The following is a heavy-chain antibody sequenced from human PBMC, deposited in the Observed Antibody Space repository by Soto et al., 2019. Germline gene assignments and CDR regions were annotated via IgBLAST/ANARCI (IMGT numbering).Heavy chain of an antibody. CDR1: GFTSSSYW. V-gene: IGHV3-74*01. Sequence: EVQLVESGGGLVQPGGSLRLSCAASGFTSSSYWIHWVRQAPGKGLVWVSRISNDGSSTNHADSVKGRFTISRDNAKNTVYLQMNRLRVEDTAVYFCARDTYYYDSSDHFSADAFDIWGQGTMVTVSS. J-gene: IGHJ3*02. CDR3: ARDTYYYDSSDHFSADAFDI. D-gene: IGHD3-22*01. CDR2: ISNDGSST.